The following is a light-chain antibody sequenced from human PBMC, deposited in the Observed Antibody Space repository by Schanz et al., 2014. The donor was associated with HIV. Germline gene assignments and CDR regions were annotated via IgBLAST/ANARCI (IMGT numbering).Light chain of an antibody. CDR2: GAS. J-gene: IGKJ1*01. V-gene: IGKV3-20*01. CDR3: QQHGGSPET. Sequence: EIVSTQSPATLSVSPGARATLSCRASQSVSSNLAWYQQKAGQAPRLLIFGASSRASGVPARFSGSGSGTEFTLTISGLEPEDFAVYYCQQHGGSPETFGQGTNVEIK. CDR1: QSVSSN.